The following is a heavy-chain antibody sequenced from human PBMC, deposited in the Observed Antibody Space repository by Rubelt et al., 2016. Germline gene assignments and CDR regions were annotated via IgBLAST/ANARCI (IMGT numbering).Heavy chain of an antibody. V-gene: IGHV3-33*08. CDR3: ARDRSGTTFFDY. Sequence: VQLVESGGGLVQPGRSLRLSCAASGFTFDDYAMHWVRQAPGKGLEWVAVIWYDGSNKFYANSVNGRFTISRDNSKNTLYLQMNSLRDDDSAVYYCARDRSGTTFFDYWGQGTLVTVSS. D-gene: IGHD3-3*01. CDR2: IWYDGSNK. J-gene: IGHJ4*02. CDR1: GFTFDDYA.